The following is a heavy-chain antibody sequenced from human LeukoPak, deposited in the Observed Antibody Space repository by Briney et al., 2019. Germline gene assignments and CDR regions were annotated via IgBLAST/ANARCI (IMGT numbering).Heavy chain of an antibody. J-gene: IGHJ4*02. CDR2: MNPNSGNT. D-gene: IGHD3-10*01. CDR3: ARGSPFGESDFDY. CDR1: GGTFSSYA. V-gene: IGHV1-8*02. Sequence: ATVKVSCKASGGTFSSYAISWVRQAPGQGLEWMGWMNPNSGNTGYAQKFQGRVTMTRNTSISTAYMELSSLRSEDTAVYYCARGSPFGESDFDYWGQGTLVTVSS.